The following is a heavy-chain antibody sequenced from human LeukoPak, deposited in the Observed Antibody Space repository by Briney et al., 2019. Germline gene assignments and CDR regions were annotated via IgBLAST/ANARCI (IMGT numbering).Heavy chain of an antibody. CDR3: ARRFRDYGDYRGDYFDY. J-gene: IGHJ4*02. CDR2: TYPGDSDT. D-gene: IGHD4-17*01. Sequence: PGESLKISCKGSGYSFTSYWIGWVRQMPGKGLEWMGITYPGDSDTRYSPSFQGQVTISADKSISTAYLQWSSLKASDTAMYYCARRFRDYGDYRGDYFDYWGQGTLVTVSS. CDR1: GYSFTSYW. V-gene: IGHV5-51*01.